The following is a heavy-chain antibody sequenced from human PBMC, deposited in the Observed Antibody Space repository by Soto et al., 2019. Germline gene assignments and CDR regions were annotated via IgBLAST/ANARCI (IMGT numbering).Heavy chain of an antibody. V-gene: IGHV1-46*01. CDR3: ARSLLQGDF. CDR1: GYTFIHYY. CDR2: INPNGGST. J-gene: IGHJ4*02. Sequence: QVQLVQSGAEVKKPGASVMVSCKASGYTFIHYYIHWVRQAPGQGLEWMAIINPNGGSTNYAQKFRGRVTVTSDTSTTTVSMELNSLGSDDTAAYFCARSLLQGDFWGQGTLVTVSS. D-gene: IGHD2-21*01.